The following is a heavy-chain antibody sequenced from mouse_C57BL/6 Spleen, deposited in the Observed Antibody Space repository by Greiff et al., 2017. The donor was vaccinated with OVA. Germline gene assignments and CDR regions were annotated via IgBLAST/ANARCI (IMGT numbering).Heavy chain of an antibody. D-gene: IGHD3-3*01. J-gene: IGHJ2*01. V-gene: IGHV1-61*01. CDR1: GYTFTSYW. CDR3: ARVGCYFDY. Sequence: VQLQQSGAELVRPGSSVKLSCKASGYTFTSYWMDWVKQRPGQGLEWIGNIYPSDSETHYNQKFKDKAPLTVDKSSSTAYMQLSSLTSEDSAGYCGARVGCYFDYWGQGTTLTVSS. CDR2: IYPSDSET.